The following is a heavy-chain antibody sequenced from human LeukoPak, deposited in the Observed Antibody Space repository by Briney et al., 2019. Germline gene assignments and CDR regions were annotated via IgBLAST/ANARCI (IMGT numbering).Heavy chain of an antibody. CDR2: ISSSSSYI. CDR1: GFTFSSYS. CDR3: ARDGYNWNYYGMDV. Sequence: GGSLRLSCAASGFTFSSYSMNWVRQAPGKGLEWVSSISSSSSYIYYADSVKGRFTISRDNAKNSLYLQMNSLRAEDTAVYYCARDGYNWNYYGMDVWGQGTTVTVPS. J-gene: IGHJ6*02. D-gene: IGHD1-20*01. V-gene: IGHV3-21*01.